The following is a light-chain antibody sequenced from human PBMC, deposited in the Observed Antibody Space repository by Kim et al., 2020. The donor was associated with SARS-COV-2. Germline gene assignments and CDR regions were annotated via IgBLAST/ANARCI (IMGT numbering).Light chain of an antibody. Sequence: QSALTQPASESGSPGQSITISCTGTSSDIGGYSYVSWYQQYPGKASKRMIYDVTKRPSGVSDRFSGSKSGNTVSLTISGLQVEDEADYYCSSYTTSSTLVFGGVTKLTVL. CDR2: DVT. V-gene: IGLV2-14*01. CDR1: SSDIGGYSY. CDR3: SSYTTSSTLV. J-gene: IGLJ3*02.